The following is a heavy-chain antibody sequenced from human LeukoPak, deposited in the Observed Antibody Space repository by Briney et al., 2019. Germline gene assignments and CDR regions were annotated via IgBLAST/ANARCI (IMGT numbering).Heavy chain of an antibody. V-gene: IGHV4-34*01. Sequence: SETLSLTCAVYGGSFSGYYWSWIRQPPGKGLEWIGEINHSGSTNYNPSLKSRVTISVDTSKNQFSLKLSSVTAADTAVYYCASFGSGSYRTPHYFDFWGRGTLVTVSS. D-gene: IGHD3-10*01. CDR1: GGSFSGYY. CDR3: ASFGSGSYRTPHYFDF. J-gene: IGHJ4*02. CDR2: INHSGST.